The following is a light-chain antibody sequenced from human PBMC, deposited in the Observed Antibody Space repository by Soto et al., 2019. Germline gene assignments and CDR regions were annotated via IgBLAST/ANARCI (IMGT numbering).Light chain of an antibody. Sequence: QSALTQTASVSGSPGQSITISCTGTSSDVGGYNYVSWYQQHPGKAPKLMIYDVSNRPSGVSNRFSGPKSGNTPSLTISGLQAEDEADYYCSSYTSSSNYVFGTGTKGTVL. CDR2: DVS. CDR3: SSYTSSSNYV. J-gene: IGLJ1*01. CDR1: SSDVGGYNY. V-gene: IGLV2-14*01.